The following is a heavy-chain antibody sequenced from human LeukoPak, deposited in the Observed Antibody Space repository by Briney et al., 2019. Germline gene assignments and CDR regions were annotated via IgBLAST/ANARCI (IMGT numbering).Heavy chain of an antibody. Sequence: GGSLRLSCAASGFTFSNYAMSWVRQVPGKGLEWVSVISGSGDNTYYADSVKGRFTISRDNSKNMLYLQMNSLRAEDTAVYYCAKWKYSNSGIDDYWGQGTLVTVSS. CDR1: GFTFSNYA. D-gene: IGHD6-6*01. CDR2: ISGSGDNT. J-gene: IGHJ4*02. CDR3: AKWKYSNSGIDDY. V-gene: IGHV3-23*01.